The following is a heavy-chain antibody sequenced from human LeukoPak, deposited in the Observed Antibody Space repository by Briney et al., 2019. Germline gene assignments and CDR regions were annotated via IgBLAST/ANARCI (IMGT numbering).Heavy chain of an antibody. J-gene: IGHJ3*02. CDR3: ARSERLPERSTGNAFDI. D-gene: IGHD1-1*01. CDR2: INPNSGGT. Sequence: ASVKVSCKASGYTFTGYYMHWVRQAPGQGLEWMGWINPNSGGTNYAQKFQGRVTMTRDTSISTAYMELSRLRSDDTAVYYCARSERLPERSTGNAFDIWGQGTMVTVSS. V-gene: IGHV1-2*02. CDR1: GYTFTGYY.